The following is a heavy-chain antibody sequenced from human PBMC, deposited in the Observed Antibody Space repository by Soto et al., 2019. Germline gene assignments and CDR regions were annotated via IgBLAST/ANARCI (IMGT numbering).Heavy chain of an antibody. Sequence: QVQLVQSGAEVKKPGSSVKVSCKASGGTFSSYTISWVRQAPGQGLEWMGMIIPILGIGDYAQKFQGRVTITADKITSTAYMEPSSLRSEDTAVYYGARALGSSNDSGMDVWGQGTTVTVSS. CDR1: GGTFSSYT. J-gene: IGHJ6*02. CDR2: IIPILGIG. CDR3: ARALGSSNDSGMDV. D-gene: IGHD4-4*01. V-gene: IGHV1-69*02.